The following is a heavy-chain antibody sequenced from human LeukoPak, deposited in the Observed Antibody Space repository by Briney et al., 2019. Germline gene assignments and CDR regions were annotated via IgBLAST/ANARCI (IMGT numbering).Heavy chain of an antibody. Sequence: GGSLRLSCAASGFTFSNYWMHWVRQAPGKGLVWVAHSNSGGSSTSYADSVKGRFTISRDNAKNTLYLQMNSLRAEDTAVYYCAKSRRVFSGYDPFDYWGQGTLVTVSS. CDR3: AKSRRVFSGYDPFDY. CDR2: SNSGGSST. CDR1: GFTFSNYW. V-gene: IGHV3-74*01. J-gene: IGHJ4*02. D-gene: IGHD5-12*01.